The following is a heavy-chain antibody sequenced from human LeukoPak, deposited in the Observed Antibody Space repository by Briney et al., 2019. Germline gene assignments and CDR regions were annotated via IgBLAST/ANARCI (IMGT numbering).Heavy chain of an antibody. CDR1: GGSISNYF. Sequence: PSETLSLTCTVSGGSISNYFWSWIRQPPGKGLEWIGYIVYSGSTNYNPSLKSRVTISVDTSKNQFSLKLRSVTAADTAVFYCARGSGYDYFDYWGQGTLVSVSP. D-gene: IGHD5-12*01. J-gene: IGHJ4*02. CDR3: ARGSGYDYFDY. CDR2: IVYSGST. V-gene: IGHV4-59*01.